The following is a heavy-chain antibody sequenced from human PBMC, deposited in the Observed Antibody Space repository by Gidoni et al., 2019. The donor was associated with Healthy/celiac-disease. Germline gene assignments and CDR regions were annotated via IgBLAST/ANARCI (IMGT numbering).Heavy chain of an antibody. D-gene: IGHD2-15*01. J-gene: IGHJ6*02. CDR3: ARTYCSGGSCYSLDYYYGMDV. Sequence: QVQLQQSGPGLVKPSQTLSLTCAISGDSVSSNSAAWNWIRQSPSRGLEWLGRTYYRSKWYNDYAVSVKSRITINPDTSKNQFSLQLNSVTPEDTAVYYCARTYCSGGSCYSLDYYYGMDVWGQGTTVTVSS. CDR2: TYYRSKWYN. CDR1: GDSVSSNSAA. V-gene: IGHV6-1*01.